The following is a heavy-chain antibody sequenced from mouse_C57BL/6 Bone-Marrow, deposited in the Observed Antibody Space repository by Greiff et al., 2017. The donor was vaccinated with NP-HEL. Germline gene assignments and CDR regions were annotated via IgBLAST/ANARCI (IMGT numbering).Heavy chain of an antibody. Sequence: EVHLVESGGGLVQPGGSLKLSCAASGFTFSDYYMYWVRQTPEKRLEWVAYISNGGGSTYYPDTVKGRFTISRDNAKNTLYLQMSRLKSEVTAMYYCARHDYDYDGYFDVWGTGTTVTVSS. D-gene: IGHD2-4*01. CDR2: ISNGGGST. CDR1: GFTFSDYY. V-gene: IGHV5-12*01. CDR3: ARHDYDYDGYFDV. J-gene: IGHJ1*03.